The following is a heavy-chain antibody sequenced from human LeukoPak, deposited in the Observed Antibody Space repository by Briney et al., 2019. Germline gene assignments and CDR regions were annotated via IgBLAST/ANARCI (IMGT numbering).Heavy chain of an antibody. CDR2: IIPILGIA. CDR3: ARRGYYDSSGYYYFDY. V-gene: IGHV1-69*04. CDR1: GGTFSSYA. J-gene: IGHJ4*02. Sequence: SVKVSCKASGGTFSSYAISWVRQAPGQGLEWMGRIIPILGIANYAQKFQGRVTITADKSTSTAYMELSSLRSEDTAVYYCARRGYYDSSGYYYFDYWGQGTLVTVSS. D-gene: IGHD3-22*01.